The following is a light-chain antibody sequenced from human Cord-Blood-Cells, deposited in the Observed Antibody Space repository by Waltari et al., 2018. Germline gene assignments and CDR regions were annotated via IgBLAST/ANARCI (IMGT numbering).Light chain of an antibody. J-gene: IGLJ1*01. CDR1: SSDVGGYNY. CDR2: DVS. CDR3: SSYTSSSTLV. Sequence: QSALTQPASVSGSPGQSITISCTGTSSDVGGYNYVSWYQQHPGKAPKLMNYDVSNRPSGVSKRCSGSKSGNTAALTISGLQAEDEADYYGSSYTSSSTLVFGTGTKVTGL. V-gene: IGLV2-14*01.